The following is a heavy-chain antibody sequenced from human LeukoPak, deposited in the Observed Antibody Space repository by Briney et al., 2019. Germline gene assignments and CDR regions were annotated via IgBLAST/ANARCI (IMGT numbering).Heavy chain of an antibody. CDR2: ISVISSTI. D-gene: IGHD2-15*01. J-gene: IGHJ3*02. CDR3: ARDCSGGSCGPYAFDI. CDR1: GFTFGRYS. Sequence: GGSRRLSCAPSGFTFGRYSMNGVGRAPGKGRRGVSYISVISSTIYYANSVKGRFTISRDNAKNPLYLKMHSLRAEDTAVYYCARDCSGGSCGPYAFDIWGQGTTVTVSS. V-gene: IGHV3-48*01.